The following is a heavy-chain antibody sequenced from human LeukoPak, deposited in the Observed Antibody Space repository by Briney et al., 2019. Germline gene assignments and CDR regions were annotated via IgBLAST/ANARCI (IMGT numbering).Heavy chain of an antibody. V-gene: IGHV3-23*01. CDR3: AKSLDYGDSSFDY. D-gene: IGHD4-17*01. Sequence: GGSLRLSCAASGFTFSSYAMSWVRQAPGKGLEWVSAISGSGGSTYYADSVKGRFTISRDNSKNTLYLQMNSLRAEDTDVYYCAKSLDYGDSSFDYWGQGTLVTVSS. CDR2: ISGSGGST. J-gene: IGHJ4*02. CDR1: GFTFSSYA.